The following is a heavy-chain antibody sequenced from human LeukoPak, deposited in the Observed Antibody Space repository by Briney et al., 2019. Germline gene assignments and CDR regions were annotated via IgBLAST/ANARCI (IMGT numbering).Heavy chain of an antibody. CDR2: IYYSGST. Sequence: PSETLSLTCTVSGGSISSYYWSWIRQPPGKGLEWIGYIYYSGSTNYNPSLKSRVTISVDTSKNQFSLKLSSVTAADTAVYYCARDAIPPVAGIRNWFDPWGQGTLVTVSS. V-gene: IGHV4-59*01. J-gene: IGHJ5*02. CDR3: ARDAIPPVAGIRNWFDP. D-gene: IGHD6-19*01. CDR1: GGSISSYY.